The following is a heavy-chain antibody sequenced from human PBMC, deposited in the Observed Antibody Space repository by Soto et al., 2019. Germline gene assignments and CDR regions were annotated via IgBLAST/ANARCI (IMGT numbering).Heavy chain of an antibody. CDR2: IIPIFGTA. CDR1: GGTFSSYA. Sequence: QVQLVQSGAEVKKPGSSVKVSCKASGGTFSSYAISWVRQAPGQGLEWMGGIIPIFGTANYAQKFQGRVTIAAAETTRTAYMGLRRLRSEDTTVYYCAIDLEVASRWGQGTLVTVSS. V-gene: IGHV1-69*12. CDR3: AIDLEVASR. J-gene: IGHJ4*02.